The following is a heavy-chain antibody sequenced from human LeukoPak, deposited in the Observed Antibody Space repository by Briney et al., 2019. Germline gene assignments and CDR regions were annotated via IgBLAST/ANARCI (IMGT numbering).Heavy chain of an antibody. CDR1: GYTFTSYG. CDR2: MNPNSGNT. D-gene: IGHD6-13*01. CDR3: ARSIETLTYSSSWYFPVDY. J-gene: IGHJ4*02. Sequence: ASVKVSCKASGYTFTSYGISWVRQATGQGLEWMGWMNPNSGNTGYAQKFQGRVTMTRNTSISTAYMELSSLRSEDTAVYYCARSIETLTYSSSWYFPVDYWGQGTPVTVSS. V-gene: IGHV1-8*02.